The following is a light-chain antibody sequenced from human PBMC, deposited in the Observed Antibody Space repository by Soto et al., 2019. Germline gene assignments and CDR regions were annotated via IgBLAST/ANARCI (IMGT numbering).Light chain of an antibody. J-gene: IGKJ4*01. CDR1: QSVSIY. Sequence: EIVLTQSPATLSLSPGERATLSCRASQSVSIYLAWYQQQPGQALRLLIYDASKRATGVPARFSCSGSWTDFTLIIISVESEDVEVYYCQQRHYGLTLGGGTKVELK. CDR2: DAS. V-gene: IGKV3-11*01. CDR3: QQRHYGLT.